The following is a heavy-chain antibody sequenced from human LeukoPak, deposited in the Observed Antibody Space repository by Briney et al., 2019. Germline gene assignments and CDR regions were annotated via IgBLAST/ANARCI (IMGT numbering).Heavy chain of an antibody. CDR1: GGSFSRYY. Sequence: KPSETLSLTRTVSGGSFSRYYWSWIRQPPGKGLEWVGDIYYNGSTNYSPSLKSRVTISVDKSKNQFSLKLSSVTAADTSVYYCARFRSGYNPHAFDIWGQGTMVTVSS. J-gene: IGHJ3*02. V-gene: IGHV4-59*12. D-gene: IGHD3-22*01. CDR2: IYYNGST. CDR3: ARFRSGYNPHAFDI.